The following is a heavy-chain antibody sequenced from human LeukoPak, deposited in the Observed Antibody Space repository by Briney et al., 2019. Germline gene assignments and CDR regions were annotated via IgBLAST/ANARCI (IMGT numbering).Heavy chain of an antibody. CDR1: GGSSSGYY. D-gene: IGHD2/OR15-2a*01. V-gene: IGHV4-34*01. CDR3: AREGGFYRPLDY. J-gene: IGHJ4*02. Sequence: PSETLSLTCAVYGGSSSGYYWSWIRQPPGKGLEWIGEINHSGSTNYNPSLESRVTMSVDMSENHISLKLTSVTAADTAVYYCAREGGFYRPLDYSGQGTLVIVSS. CDR2: INHSGST.